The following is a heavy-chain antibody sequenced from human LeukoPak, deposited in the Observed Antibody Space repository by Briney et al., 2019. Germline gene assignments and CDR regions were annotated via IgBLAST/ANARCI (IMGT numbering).Heavy chain of an antibody. CDR3: ARGFNAIVVVPAAIRPGFNP. Sequence: ASVKVSCKASGYTFTSYYMHWVRQAPGQGLEWMGIINPSGGSTSYEQKFQGRVTMTRDTSTSTVYMELSSLRSEDTAVYYCARGFNAIVVVPAAIRPGFNPWGQGTLVTVSS. CDR2: INPSGGST. D-gene: IGHD2-2*02. J-gene: IGHJ5*02. CDR1: GYTFTSYY. V-gene: IGHV1-46*01.